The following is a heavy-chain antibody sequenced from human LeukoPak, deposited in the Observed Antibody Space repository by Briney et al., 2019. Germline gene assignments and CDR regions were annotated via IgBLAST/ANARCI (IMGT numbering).Heavy chain of an antibody. Sequence: PSETLSLTCTVSGGSISSYYWSWIRQPPGKGLEWIGYIYYSGSTNYNPSLKSRATISVDTSKNQFSLKLSSVTAADTAVYYCARDSRFYGMDVWGQGTTVTVSS. CDR3: ARDSRFYGMDV. J-gene: IGHJ6*02. V-gene: IGHV4-59*01. CDR2: IYYSGST. CDR1: GGSISSYY. D-gene: IGHD2/OR15-2a*01.